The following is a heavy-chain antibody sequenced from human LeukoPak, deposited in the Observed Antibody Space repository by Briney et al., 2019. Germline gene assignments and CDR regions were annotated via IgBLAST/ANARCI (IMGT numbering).Heavy chain of an antibody. J-gene: IGHJ1*01. CDR3: ASAREYCGGAECYEYFQH. CDR2: IYSGGSA. V-gene: IGHV3-53*01. CDR1: GLTVGTNS. D-gene: IGHD2-21*01. Sequence: GGSLRLSCAASGLTVGTNSMSWVRRSPGKGLEWVSVIYSGGSAYYADSVNGRFTISRGNSRNTLFLQMSSLRAEDTALYYCASAREYCGGAECYEYFQHWGQGTLVTVSS.